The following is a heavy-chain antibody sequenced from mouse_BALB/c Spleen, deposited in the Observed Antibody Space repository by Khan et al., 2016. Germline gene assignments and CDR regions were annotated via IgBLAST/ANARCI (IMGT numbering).Heavy chain of an antibody. D-gene: IGHD2-13*01. Sequence: QVTLKESGPGLVQPSQTLSLTCSFSGFSLSTSGMGVSWIRQPSGKGLEWLAHIYWDDDKRYNPSLKSRLTTSKNTSSNQVFLKITSVDTAATATYYCAADDSFAYWGQGTLVTVSA. CDR2: IYWDDDK. CDR3: AADDSFAY. J-gene: IGHJ3*01. CDR1: GFSLSTSGMG. V-gene: IGHV8-12*01.